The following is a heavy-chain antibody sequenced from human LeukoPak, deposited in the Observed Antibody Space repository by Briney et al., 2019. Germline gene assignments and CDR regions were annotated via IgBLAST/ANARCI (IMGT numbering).Heavy chain of an antibody. CDR3: ARTLYSSSWDDAFDI. V-gene: IGHV5-51*01. Sequence: GESLKISCMGSGYSFTSYWIGWVRQMPGKGLEWMGIIYPGDSDTRYSPSFQGQVTISADKTISTAYLQWSSLKASDTAMYYCARTLYSSSWDDAFDIWGQGTMVTVSS. J-gene: IGHJ3*02. CDR1: GYSFTSYW. D-gene: IGHD6-13*01. CDR2: IYPGDSDT.